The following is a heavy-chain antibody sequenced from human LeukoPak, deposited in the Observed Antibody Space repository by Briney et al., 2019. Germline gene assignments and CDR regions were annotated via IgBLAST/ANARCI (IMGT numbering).Heavy chain of an antibody. CDR2: IYTSGST. J-gene: IGHJ6*03. V-gene: IGHV4-4*07. Sequence: SETLSLTCTVSGGSISSYYWSWIRQPAGKGLEWIGRIYTSGSTNYNPSLRSRVTMSVDTSKNQFSLKLSSVTAADTAVYYCARSGRVTMVRGVIGGDYYHYYMDVWGKGTTVTISS. D-gene: IGHD3-10*01. CDR3: ARSGRVTMVRGVIGGDYYHYYMDV. CDR1: GGSISSYY.